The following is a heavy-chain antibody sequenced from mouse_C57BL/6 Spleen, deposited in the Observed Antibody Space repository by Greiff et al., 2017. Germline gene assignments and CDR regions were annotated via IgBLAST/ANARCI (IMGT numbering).Heavy chain of an antibody. CDR1: GYTFTDYY. CDR2: INPNNGGT. CDR3: ARSGSTGLYYAIDY. D-gene: IGHD5-1*01. Sequence: EVQLQQSGPELVKPGASVKISCKASGYTFTDYYMNWVKQSHGKSLEWLGDINPNNGGTSYKQKFKGKATLTVDKSTSTADMELRSLTSEDSAFYYWARSGSTGLYYAIDYWGQGTSVTVSS. J-gene: IGHJ4*01. V-gene: IGHV1-26*01.